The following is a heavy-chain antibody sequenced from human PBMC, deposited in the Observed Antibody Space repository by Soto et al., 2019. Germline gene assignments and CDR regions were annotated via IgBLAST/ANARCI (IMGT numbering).Heavy chain of an antibody. D-gene: IGHD2-2*01. CDR1: GFIFSGSA. J-gene: IGHJ5*02. CDR2: ISTGGGST. CDR3: ARNVLRGYCSSSSCPFDP. Sequence: GGSLRLSCAASGFIFSGSAMSWVRQAPGKGLEWVSGISTGGGSTDYADSVKGRFTISRDNSKNTLYLQMSSLRAEDTAVYYCARNVLRGYCSSSSCPFDPWGQGTLVTVYS. V-gene: IGHV3-23*01.